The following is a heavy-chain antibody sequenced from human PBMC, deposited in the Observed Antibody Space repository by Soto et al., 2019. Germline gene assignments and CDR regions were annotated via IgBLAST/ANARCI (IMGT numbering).Heavy chain of an antibody. CDR3: ASQPEYSSGWYDY. D-gene: IGHD6-19*01. CDR2: ISSSSSYI. CDR1: GFTFSSYS. V-gene: IGHV3-21*01. Sequence: GGSLRLSCAASGFTFSSYSMNWVRQAPGKGLEWVSSISSSSSYIYYADSVKGRFTISRDNAKNSLYLQMNSLRAEDTAVYYCASQPEYSSGWYDYWGQGTLVTVSS. J-gene: IGHJ4*02.